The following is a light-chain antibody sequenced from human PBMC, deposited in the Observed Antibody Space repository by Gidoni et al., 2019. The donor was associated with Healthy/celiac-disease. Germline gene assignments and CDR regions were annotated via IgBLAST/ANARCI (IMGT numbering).Light chain of an antibody. J-gene: IGKJ1*01. V-gene: IGKV1-5*03. CDR1: QSISSW. Sequence: VGDRVTITCRASQSISSWLAWYQQKPGKAPKLLIYKASSLESGVPSRFSGSGSGTEFTLTISSLQPDDFATYYCQQYNSYRTFGQGTKVEIK. CDR3: QQYNSYRT. CDR2: KAS.